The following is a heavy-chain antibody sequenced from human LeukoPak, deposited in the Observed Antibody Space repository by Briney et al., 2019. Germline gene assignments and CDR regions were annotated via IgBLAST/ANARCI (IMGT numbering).Heavy chain of an antibody. CDR2: INHSGST. J-gene: IGHJ4*02. Sequence: SETPSLTCAAYGGSFSGYYWSWIRQPPGKGLEWIGEINHSGSTNYNPSLKSRVTISVDTSKNQFSLKLSSVTAADTAVYYCARGAPPAPDYWGQGTLVTVSS. V-gene: IGHV4-34*01. CDR3: ARGAPPAPDY. CDR1: GGSFSGYY.